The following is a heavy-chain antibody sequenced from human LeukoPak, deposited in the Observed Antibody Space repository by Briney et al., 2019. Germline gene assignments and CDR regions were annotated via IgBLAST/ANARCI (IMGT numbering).Heavy chain of an antibody. J-gene: IGHJ3*01. V-gene: IGHV3-23*01. CDR1: GFTFSSYW. D-gene: IGHD2-8*01. CDR3: AKDQFPRNGVYDAIDV. CDR2: VSGPGHDT. Sequence: QPGGSLRLSCAASGFTFSSYWMSWVRQAPGKGLEWVAVVSGPGHDTYYADSVKGRFTISRDNSKNTLYLQMNSPRAEDTAVYYCAKDQFPRNGVYDAIDVWGQGKMVTVSS.